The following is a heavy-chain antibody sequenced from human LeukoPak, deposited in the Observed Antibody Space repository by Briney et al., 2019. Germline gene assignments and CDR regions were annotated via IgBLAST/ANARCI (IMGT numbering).Heavy chain of an antibody. Sequence: SETLSLTCTVSGGSISSSSDYWGWIRQPPGKGLEWIGTIYYSGSTDYNPSLKSRVTISVDTSKNQFSLKLSSVTAADTAVYYCARGRKDDSGSYPADYWGQGILVTVSS. CDR3: ARGRKDDSGSYPADY. V-gene: IGHV4-39*07. CDR1: GGSISSSSDY. D-gene: IGHD3-10*01. J-gene: IGHJ4*02. CDR2: IYYSGST.